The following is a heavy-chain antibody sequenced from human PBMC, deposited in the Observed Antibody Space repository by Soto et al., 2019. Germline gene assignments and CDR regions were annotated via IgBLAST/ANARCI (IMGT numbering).Heavy chain of an antibody. V-gene: IGHV4-31*03. Sequence: QVQLQESGPGLVKPSQTLSLTCTVSGGSISSGGYYWSWIRQHPGKGLEWIGYIYYSGSTYYNPSLKSRVTISVDTSKNQSSLKLSSVTAADTAVYYCASGVYYDSSGYYYLFDYWGQGTLVTVSS. CDR3: ASGVYYDSSGYYYLFDY. D-gene: IGHD3-22*01. CDR1: GGSISSGGYY. CDR2: IYYSGST. J-gene: IGHJ4*02.